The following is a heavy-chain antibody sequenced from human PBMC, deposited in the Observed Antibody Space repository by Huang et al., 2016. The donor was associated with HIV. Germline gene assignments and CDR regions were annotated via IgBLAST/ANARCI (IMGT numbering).Heavy chain of an antibody. D-gene: IGHD1-1*01. Sequence: QVQLVQSGAEVKKPGSSVRVSCEASGGTFSSYAINWVRQAPGQGLEWRGGIIPICGTPNYAQKFQGRVTITADESTSTAYMELSSLRSDDTAVYYCARDRKYDNAWYWFDPWGQGTLVTVSS. J-gene: IGHJ5*02. CDR2: IIPICGTP. V-gene: IGHV1-69*01. CDR3: ARDRKYDNAWYWFDP. CDR1: GGTFSSYA.